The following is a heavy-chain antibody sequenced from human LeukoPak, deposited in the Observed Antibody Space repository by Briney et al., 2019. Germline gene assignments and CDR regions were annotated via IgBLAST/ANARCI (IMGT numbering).Heavy chain of an antibody. V-gene: IGHV1-18*04. CDR2: ISVYNGHT. CDR3: ARDYGTIAAAGTHDY. Sequence: ASVKVSCKASGYTFTRYGISWVRQAPGQGLEWMGWISVYNGHTNYAQKLQGRVTMATDTSTGTAYMELRSLRSDDTAVYYCARDYGTIAAAGTHDYWGQGTLVTVSS. D-gene: IGHD6-13*01. CDR1: GYTFTRYG. J-gene: IGHJ4*02.